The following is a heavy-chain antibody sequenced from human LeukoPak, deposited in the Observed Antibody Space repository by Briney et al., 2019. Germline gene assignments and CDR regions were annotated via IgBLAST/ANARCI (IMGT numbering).Heavy chain of an antibody. D-gene: IGHD2-21*02. CDR3: ARGGVTAAFDI. J-gene: IGHJ3*02. CDR2: IYRSGTT. V-gene: IGHV4-4*02. Sequence: SETLSLTCAVSGGSISSTNWWSWVRQPPGKGLEWIGEIYRSGTTNYKPSLKSRVTISVDKSKNQFSLKLSSVTAADTAVYYCARGGVTAAFDIWGQGTMVTVSS. CDR1: GGSISSTNW.